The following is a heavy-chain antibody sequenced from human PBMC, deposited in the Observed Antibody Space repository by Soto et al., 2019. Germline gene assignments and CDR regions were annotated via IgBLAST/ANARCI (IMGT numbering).Heavy chain of an antibody. CDR3: ATSNGVYSSSSDAFDI. J-gene: IGHJ3*02. V-gene: IGHV5-51*01. D-gene: IGHD6-6*01. CDR1: GYSFTSYW. Sequence: GESLKISCKGSGYSFTSYWIGWVRQMPGKGLEWMGIIYPGDSDTRYSPSFQGQVTISADKSISTAYLQWSSLKASDTAMYYCATSNGVYSSSSDAFDIWGQGTMVTVSS. CDR2: IYPGDSDT.